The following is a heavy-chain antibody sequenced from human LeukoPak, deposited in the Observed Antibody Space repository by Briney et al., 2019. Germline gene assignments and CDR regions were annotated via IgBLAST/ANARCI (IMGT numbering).Heavy chain of an antibody. CDR1: GFTFSSYG. J-gene: IGHJ4*02. CDR2: IRYDGSNK. V-gene: IGHV3-30*02. CDR3: ALTSGWQYYFDY. Sequence: GGSLRLSCAASGFTFSSYGMHWVRQAPGKGLEWVSFIRYDGSNKYYADSVKGRFTISRDNSKNTLYLQMNSLRAEDTAVYYCALTSGWQYYFDYWGQGTLVTVSS. D-gene: IGHD6-19*01.